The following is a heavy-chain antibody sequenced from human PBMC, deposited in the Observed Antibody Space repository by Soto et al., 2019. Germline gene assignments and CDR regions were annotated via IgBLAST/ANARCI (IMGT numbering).Heavy chain of an antibody. CDR2: ISHSGNI. Sequence: PSETLSLTCAVYGGSFSDYYWTWIRQPPGKGLQWIAEISHSGNINYNPSLKSRVTISVDTSKNQFSLRLTSVTAADTAVYYCARVRQGYCDSTTCYGGFFDYWGHGTLVTVSS. CDR1: GGSFSDYY. D-gene: IGHD2-2*01. CDR3: ARVRQGYCDSTTCYGGFFDY. V-gene: IGHV4-34*01. J-gene: IGHJ4*01.